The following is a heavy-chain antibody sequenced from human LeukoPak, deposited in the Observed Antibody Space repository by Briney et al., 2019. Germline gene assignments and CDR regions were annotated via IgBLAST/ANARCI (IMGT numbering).Heavy chain of an antibody. J-gene: IGHJ4*02. CDR2: IKSKTDGGTT. V-gene: IGHV3-15*01. CDR3: TRDRRYYDILTAYSNYFDY. D-gene: IGHD3-9*01. CDR1: GFTFSNAW. Sequence: PGGSLRLSCAASGFTFSNAWMSWVRQAPGKGLEWVGRIKSKTDGGTTDYAAPVKGRCNISRGDSKNTLYLQMNGLKTEDTAVYYCTRDRRYYDILTAYSNYFDYWGQGTLVTVSS.